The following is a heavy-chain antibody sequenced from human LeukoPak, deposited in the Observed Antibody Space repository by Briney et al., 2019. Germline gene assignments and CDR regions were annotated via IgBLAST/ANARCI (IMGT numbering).Heavy chain of an antibody. Sequence: GRSLRLSCAASGFTFSSYSMNWVRQAPGRGLEWVSSISSSSSYIYYADSVKGRFTISRDNAKNSLYLQMNSLRAEDTAVYYCARFRWGDYYYYGVDVWGQGTTVTVSS. CDR2: ISSSSSYI. J-gene: IGHJ6*02. CDR3: ARFRWGDYYYYGVDV. D-gene: IGHD3-16*01. CDR1: GFTFSSYS. V-gene: IGHV3-21*01.